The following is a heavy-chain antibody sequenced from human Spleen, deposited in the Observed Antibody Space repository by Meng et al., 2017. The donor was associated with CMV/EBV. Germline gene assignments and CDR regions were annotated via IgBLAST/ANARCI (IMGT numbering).Heavy chain of an antibody. J-gene: IGHJ5*02. V-gene: IGHV1-46*01. CDR3: ARDVGCSGGSCYSRNWFDP. D-gene: IGHD2-15*01. CDR1: GYTFTSYY. Sequence: ASVKVSCKASGYTFTSYYMHWVRQAPGQGLEWMGIINPSGGSTSYAQKFQGRVTMTRDTSTSTVYMELSSLRSEDTAVYYCARDVGCSGGSCYSRNWFDPWGQGTLVTVSS. CDR2: INPSGGST.